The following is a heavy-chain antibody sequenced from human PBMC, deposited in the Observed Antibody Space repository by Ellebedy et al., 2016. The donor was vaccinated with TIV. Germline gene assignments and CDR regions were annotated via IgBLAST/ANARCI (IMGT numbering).Heavy chain of an antibody. Sequence: MPSETLSLTCTVSGGSISSSSYYWGWNRQPPGKGLEWIGSIDYSGSTYYNPSLKSRVTISVDTSKNKFSLKLSSVTAADTAVYYCARRRYSSGWYNWFDPWGQGTLVTVSS. CDR1: GGSISSSSYY. D-gene: IGHD6-19*01. J-gene: IGHJ5*02. CDR2: IDYSGST. V-gene: IGHV4-39*01. CDR3: ARRRYSSGWYNWFDP.